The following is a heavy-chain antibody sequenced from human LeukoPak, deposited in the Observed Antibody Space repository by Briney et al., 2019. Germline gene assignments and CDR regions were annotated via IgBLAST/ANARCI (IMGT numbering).Heavy chain of an antibody. Sequence: GGSLRLSCAPCGFTFSSYSMSWVREAPGEGVECVSSICSSSGYIYYAHSVRGRLTISRDNAKIPLYLQMNSLRAEDTAVYYCARDGAPIVVLPAAMSSYGMDVWGKGTTVTVSS. V-gene: IGHV3-21*01. CDR2: ICSSSGYI. J-gene: IGHJ6*04. D-gene: IGHD2-2*01. CDR3: ARDGAPIVVLPAAMSSYGMDV. CDR1: GFTFSSYS.